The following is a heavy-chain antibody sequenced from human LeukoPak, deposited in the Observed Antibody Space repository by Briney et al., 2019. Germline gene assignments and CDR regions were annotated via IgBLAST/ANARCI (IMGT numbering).Heavy chain of an antibody. V-gene: IGHV4-61*01. CDR2: IYYSGST. Sequence: SETLSLTCTVSGGSVSSGSYYWSWIRQPPGKGLEWIGYIYYSGSTNYNPSLKSRVTISVDTSKNQFSLKLSSVTAADTAVYYCARTLRYCSGGSCVYYYYYGMDVWGQGTTVTVSS. CDR1: GGSVSSGSYY. J-gene: IGHJ6*02. CDR3: ARTLRYCSGGSCVYYYYYGMDV. D-gene: IGHD2-15*01.